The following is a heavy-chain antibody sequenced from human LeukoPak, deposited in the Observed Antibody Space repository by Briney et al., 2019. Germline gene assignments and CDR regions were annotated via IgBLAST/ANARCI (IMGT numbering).Heavy chain of an antibody. Sequence: SETLSLTCAVYGGSFSGYYWSWIRQHPGKGLEWIGEINHSGSTNYNPSLKSRVTISVDTSKNQFSLKLSSVTAADTAVYYCARARRGPLARYFDYWGQGTLVTVSS. V-gene: IGHV4-34*01. CDR3: ARARRGPLARYFDY. D-gene: IGHD2-15*01. CDR1: GGSFSGYY. CDR2: INHSGST. J-gene: IGHJ4*02.